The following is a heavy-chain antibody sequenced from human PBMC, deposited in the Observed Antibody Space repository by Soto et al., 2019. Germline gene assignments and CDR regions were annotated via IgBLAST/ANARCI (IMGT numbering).Heavy chain of an antibody. Sequence: SVKVSCKASGVTFSSYAISCVRQAPGQGLEWMGGIIPIFVTANYAQKFQGRVTITAYESTSTAYMELSSLRSEDTAVYYCADYDSSGYYYPLGFDPWGQGTLVTVSS. CDR1: GVTFSSYA. CDR2: IIPIFVTA. CDR3: ADYDSSGYYYPLGFDP. D-gene: IGHD3-22*01. V-gene: IGHV1-69*13. J-gene: IGHJ5*02.